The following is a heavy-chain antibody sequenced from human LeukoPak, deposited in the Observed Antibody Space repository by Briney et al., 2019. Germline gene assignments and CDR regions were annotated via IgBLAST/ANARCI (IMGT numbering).Heavy chain of an antibody. D-gene: IGHD3-10*01. CDR2: INSEGSST. CDR1: GFTFRSYW. CDR3: ARYGSGSYYNADY. V-gene: IGHV3-74*01. J-gene: IGHJ4*02. Sequence: GGSLRLSCAASGFTFRSYWMHWVRQAPGKGLVWVSRINSEGSSTSYADSVKGRFTISRDNAKNTLYLQMNSLRAEDTAVYYCARYGSGSYYNADYWGQGTLVTVSS.